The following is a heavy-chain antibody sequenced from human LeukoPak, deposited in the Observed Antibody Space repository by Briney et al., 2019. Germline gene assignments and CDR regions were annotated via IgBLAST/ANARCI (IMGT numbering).Heavy chain of an antibody. CDR2: ISSSSSYI. CDR1: GFTFSSYS. V-gene: IGHV3-21*01. D-gene: IGHD5-18*01. Sequence: GGSLRLSCAASGFTFSSYSMNWVRQAPGKGLEWVSSISSSSSYIYYADSVKGRFTISRDNAKNSLYLQMNSLRAEDTAVYYCARDLGAAMVTWTWGYWGQGTLVTVSS. J-gene: IGHJ4*02. CDR3: ARDLGAAMVTWTWGY.